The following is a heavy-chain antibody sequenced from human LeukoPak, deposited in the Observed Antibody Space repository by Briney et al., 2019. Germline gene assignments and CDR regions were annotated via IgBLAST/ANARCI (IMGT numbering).Heavy chain of an antibody. V-gene: IGHV4-59*08. Sequence: PSETLSLTCTVSGGSISSYYWSWIRQPPGKGLEWIGYIYYSGSTNYNPSLKSRVTISVDTSKNQFSLKLSSVTAADTAVYYCARAVAGQPFDYWGQGTLVTVSS. J-gene: IGHJ4*02. CDR1: GGSISSYY. D-gene: IGHD6-19*01. CDR3: ARAVAGQPFDY. CDR2: IYYSGST.